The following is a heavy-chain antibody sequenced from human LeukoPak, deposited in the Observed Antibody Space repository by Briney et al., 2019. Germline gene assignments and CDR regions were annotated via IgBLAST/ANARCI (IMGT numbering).Heavy chain of an antibody. CDR3: VQGWRDN. D-gene: IGHD2-15*01. CDR2: IKQDGSEK. J-gene: IGHJ4*02. V-gene: IGHV3-7*01. CDR1: GFTVSSND. Sequence: GGSLRLSCAASGFTVSSNDMSWVRQAPGKGLEWVANIKQDGSEKYYVDSVKGRFTISRDNAKNSLYLQMNSLRAEDTAVYYCVQGWRDNWGQGTLVTVSS.